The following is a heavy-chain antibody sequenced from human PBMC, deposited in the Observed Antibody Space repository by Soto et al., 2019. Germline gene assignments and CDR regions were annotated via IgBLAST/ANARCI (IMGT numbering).Heavy chain of an antibody. J-gene: IGHJ3*02. CDR3: ARMEETGYLNAGAFDI. Sequence: SETLSLTCTVSGGSISSGGYYWSWIRQHPGKGLEWIGYIYYSGSTYYNPSLKSRVTISVDTSKNQFSLKLSSVTAADTAVYSCARMEETGYLNAGAFDILGQGTMLTVSS. D-gene: IGHD3-9*01. CDR2: IYYSGST. CDR1: GGSISSGGYY. V-gene: IGHV4-31*03.